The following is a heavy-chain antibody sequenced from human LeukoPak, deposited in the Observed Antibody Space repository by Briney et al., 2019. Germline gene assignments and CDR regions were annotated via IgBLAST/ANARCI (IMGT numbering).Heavy chain of an antibody. J-gene: IGHJ4*02. CDR2: INHSGST. Sequence: SETLSLTCAVYGGSFSGYYWSWIRQPPGKGLEWIGEINHSGSTNCNPSLKSRVTISVDTSKNQFSLKLGSVTAADTAVYYCARRGGWLQTFDYWGQGTLVTVSS. CDR3: ARRGGWLQTFDY. V-gene: IGHV4-34*01. D-gene: IGHD5-24*01. CDR1: GGSFSGYY.